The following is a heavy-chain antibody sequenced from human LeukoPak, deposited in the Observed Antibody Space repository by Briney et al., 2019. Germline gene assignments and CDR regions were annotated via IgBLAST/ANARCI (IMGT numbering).Heavy chain of an antibody. V-gene: IGHV3-73*01. CDR3: TRHHMGAFDI. J-gene: IGHJ3*02. CDR1: GFTCSGSA. Sequence: GGSLRLSCAASGFTCSGSAMHWVRQASGKGLEWVGRIRSKANSYATAYAASVKGRFTISRDDSKNTAYLQMNSLKTEDTAVHYCTRHHMGAFDIWGQGTMVTVSS. CDR2: IRSKANSYAT. D-gene: IGHD3-16*01.